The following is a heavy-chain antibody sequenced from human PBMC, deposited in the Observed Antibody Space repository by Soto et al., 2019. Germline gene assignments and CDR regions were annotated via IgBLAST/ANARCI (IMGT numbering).Heavy chain of an antibody. D-gene: IGHD6-6*01. V-gene: IGHV4-61*01. CDR3: ARDLSSHFDY. CDR2: IYYSGST. CDR1: GGSVSSGSYY. J-gene: IGHJ4*02. Sequence: KASETLSLTCTVSGGSVSSGSYYWSWIRQPPGKGLEWIGYIYYSGSTNYNPSLKSRVTISVDTSKNQFSLKLSSVTAADTAVYYCARDLSSHFDYWGQGTLVTVSS.